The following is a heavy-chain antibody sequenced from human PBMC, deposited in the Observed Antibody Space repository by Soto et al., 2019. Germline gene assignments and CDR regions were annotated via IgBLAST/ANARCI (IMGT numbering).Heavy chain of an antibody. CDR2: INHSGST. Sequence: QVQLQQWGAGLLKPSETLSLTCVVYGGSFRDYYWSWIRQPPGKGLEWIGEINHSGSTNYHPSLKSRLTSSIDTSKNQFALNLSSLTAADTAVYYCTRRGSYFFPYFDSGGQGTLVTVSS. CDR3: TRRGSYFFPYFDS. D-gene: IGHD1-26*01. CDR1: GGSFRDYY. J-gene: IGHJ4*02. V-gene: IGHV4-34*01.